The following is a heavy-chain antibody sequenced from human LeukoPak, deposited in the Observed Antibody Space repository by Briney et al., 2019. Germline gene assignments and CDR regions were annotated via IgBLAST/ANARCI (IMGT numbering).Heavy chain of an antibody. V-gene: IGHV3-66*01. J-gene: IGHJ4*02. CDR2: IYSGGST. Sequence: GGSLRLSCAASGFTFSSYGMHWVRQAPGKGLEWVSVIYSGGSTYYADSVKGRFTISRDNSKNTLYLQMNSLRAEDTAVYYCAREVYDSSGYYLDYWGQGTLVTVSS. CDR3: AREVYDSSGYYLDY. CDR1: GFTFSSYG. D-gene: IGHD3-22*01.